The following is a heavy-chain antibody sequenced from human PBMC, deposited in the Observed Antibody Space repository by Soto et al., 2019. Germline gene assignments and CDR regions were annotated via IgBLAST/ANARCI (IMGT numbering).Heavy chain of an antibody. D-gene: IGHD6-19*01. CDR1: GGSLSSYY. Sequence: PSETLSLTCTVSGGSLSSYYWTWIRQPPGKGLEWIGYIYSSGSINYNPSLKSRVTMSVDVSKNQFSLKLSSVTTADTAVFFCARAHTSGWYVIDSWGQGTSVTVSS. V-gene: IGHV4-59*01. CDR3: ARAHTSGWYVIDS. CDR2: IYSSGSI. J-gene: IGHJ4*02.